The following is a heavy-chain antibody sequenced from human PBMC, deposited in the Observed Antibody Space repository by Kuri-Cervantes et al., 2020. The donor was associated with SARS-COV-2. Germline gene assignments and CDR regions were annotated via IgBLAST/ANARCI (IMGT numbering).Heavy chain of an antibody. CDR3: AKDPGYEWELLTLDY. V-gene: IGHV3-23*01. Sequence: GESLKISCAASEFIFSSYNINWVRQAPGKGLEWVSAISGSGGSTYYADSVKGRFTISRVNSKNTLYLQMNSLRAEDTAVYYCAKDPGYEWELLTLDYWGQGTLVTVSS. D-gene: IGHD1-26*01. CDR2: ISGSGGST. CDR1: EFIFSSYN. J-gene: IGHJ4*02.